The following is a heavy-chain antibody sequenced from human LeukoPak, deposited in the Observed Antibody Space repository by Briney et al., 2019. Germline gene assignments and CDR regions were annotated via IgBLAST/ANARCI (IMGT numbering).Heavy chain of an antibody. Sequence: PSETLSLTCTVSGGSVSSTTYFWSWIRQPPGKGLEWIASINYSGSTYYNPSLKSRVTISVDTSENQFSLKLSSVTAADTAVYYCARYVVYGSGKYYFDYWGQGTLVTVSS. CDR2: INYSGST. V-gene: IGHV4-39*01. CDR3: ARYVVYGSGKYYFDY. D-gene: IGHD3-10*01. CDR1: GGSVSSTTYF. J-gene: IGHJ4*02.